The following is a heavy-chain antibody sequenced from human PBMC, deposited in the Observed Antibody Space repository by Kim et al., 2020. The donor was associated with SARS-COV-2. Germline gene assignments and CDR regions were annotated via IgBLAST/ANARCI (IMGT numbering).Heavy chain of an antibody. D-gene: IGHD3-10*01. J-gene: IGHJ6*02. CDR3: ARVPMVYYYYYGMDV. Sequence: KFQGRVTMTRDTSISTAYMELSRLRSDDTAVYYCARVPMVYYYYYGMDVWGQGTTVTVSS. V-gene: IGHV1-2*02.